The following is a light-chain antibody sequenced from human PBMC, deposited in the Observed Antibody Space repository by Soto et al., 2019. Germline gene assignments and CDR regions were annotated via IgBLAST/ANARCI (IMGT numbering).Light chain of an antibody. CDR2: QVS. CDR1: QSLVYSDGNTY. CDR3: MQGTYWPRLT. V-gene: IGKV2-30*01. J-gene: IGKJ4*01. Sequence: EAVMPQSPLSLPATLGQTASISCRSSQSLVYSDGNTYLNRLHQSPAQSPSRRIYQVSNRASEVPDRFSGSGSGTDFTLKISRVEAEDVGVYYCMQGTYWPRLTFGGGTKVEIK.